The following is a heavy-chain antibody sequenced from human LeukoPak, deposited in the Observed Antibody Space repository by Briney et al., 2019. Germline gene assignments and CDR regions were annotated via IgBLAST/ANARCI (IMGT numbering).Heavy chain of an antibody. D-gene: IGHD6-6*01. V-gene: IGHV3-23*01. Sequence: GGSLRLSCAASGFTFSSYAMRWVRQAPGKGLEWVSAISGSGGSTYYADSVKGRFTISRDNSKNTLYLQMNSLRAEDTAVYYCAKGPVTDSSSTGRDPPGDYWGQGTLVTVSS. J-gene: IGHJ4*02. CDR1: GFTFSSYA. CDR3: AKGPVTDSSSTGRDPPGDY. CDR2: ISGSGGST.